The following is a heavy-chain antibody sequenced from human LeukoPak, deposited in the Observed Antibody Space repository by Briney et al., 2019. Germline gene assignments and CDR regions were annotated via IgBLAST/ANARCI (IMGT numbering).Heavy chain of an antibody. CDR2: IYYSGST. CDR3: ASIVVVTAAIDY. J-gene: IGHJ4*02. V-gene: IGHV4-30-4*01. D-gene: IGHD2-21*02. Sequence: PSETLSLTCAVSGGSISSADYYWSWIRQSPGKGLEWIGFIYYSGSTYYNPSPKSRVTISVDTSKNQFSLKLRSVTAADTAVYYCASIVVVTAAIDYWGQGTLVTVSS. CDR1: GGSISSADYY.